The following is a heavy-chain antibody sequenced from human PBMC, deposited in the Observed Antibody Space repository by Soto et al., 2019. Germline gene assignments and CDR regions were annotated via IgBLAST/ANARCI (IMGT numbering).Heavy chain of an antibody. D-gene: IGHD3-16*01. V-gene: IGHV3-48*04. J-gene: IGHJ4*02. Sequence: PGGSLRLSCAASAITFSDHSLNWIRQAPGKRLEWISYITSRGVPMYADSVKGRFTIFRDNAKNLLFLQMDSLRAEDTAVYYCARDGGASTFDFDSWGQGTLVTVSS. CDR1: AITFSDHS. CDR3: ARDGGASTFDFDS. CDR2: ITSRGVP.